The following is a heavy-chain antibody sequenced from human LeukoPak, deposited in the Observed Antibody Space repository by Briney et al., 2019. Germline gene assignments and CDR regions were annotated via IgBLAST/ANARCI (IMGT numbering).Heavy chain of an antibody. Sequence: SETLSLTCTVSGGSISSYYWSWIRQPPGKGLEWIGYIYYSGSTNYNPSLKSRVTISVDTSKNQFSLKLSSVTAADTAVYYCARDQHHCSGGSCYSYYYYGMDVWGQGTTVTVSS. D-gene: IGHD2-15*01. V-gene: IGHV4-59*12. CDR2: IYYSGST. J-gene: IGHJ6*02. CDR3: ARDQHHCSGGSCYSYYYYGMDV. CDR1: GGSISSYY.